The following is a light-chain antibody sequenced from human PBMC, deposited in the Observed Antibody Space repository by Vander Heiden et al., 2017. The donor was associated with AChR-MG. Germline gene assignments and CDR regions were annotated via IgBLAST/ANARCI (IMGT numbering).Light chain of an antibody. Sequence: QSVLTQPPSASGTPGQRVTISCSGSSSNIGSNTVNWYQQLPGTAPKLLIYSNNQRPSGGPDRFSGSKSGTSASLAISGLQSEEEADDYCAAWDDSLNGPDVVFGGGTKLTVL. CDR3: AAWDDSLNGPDVV. CDR1: SSNIGSNT. CDR2: SNN. V-gene: IGLV1-44*01. J-gene: IGLJ2*01.